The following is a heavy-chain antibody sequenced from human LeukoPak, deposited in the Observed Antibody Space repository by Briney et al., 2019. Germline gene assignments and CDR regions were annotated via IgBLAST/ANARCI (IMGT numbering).Heavy chain of an antibody. CDR2: ISGSGGST. CDR3: AKPLPGYSSSWLHFDY. D-gene: IGHD6-13*01. CDR1: GFTFSSYA. J-gene: IGHJ4*02. Sequence: GGSLRLSCAASGFTFSSYAMSWVRQAPGKGLEWVSAISGSGGSTYYADSVKGRFTISRDNSKNTLYLQMNSLRAEDTAVYYCAKPLPGYSSSWLHFDYWGQGTLVTVSS. V-gene: IGHV3-23*01.